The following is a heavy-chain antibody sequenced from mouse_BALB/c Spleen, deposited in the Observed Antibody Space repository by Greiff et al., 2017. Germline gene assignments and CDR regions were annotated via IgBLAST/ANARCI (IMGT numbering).Heavy chain of an antibody. Sequence: EVQRVESGGGLVKPGGSLKLSCAASGFTFSSYAMSWVRQSPEKRLEWVAEISSGGSYTYYPDTVTGRFTISRDNAKNTLYLEMRSLRSEDTAMYYCARKEANGWFAYWGQGTLVTVSA. CDR1: GFTFSSYA. J-gene: IGHJ3*01. CDR2: ISSGGSYT. V-gene: IGHV5-9-4*01. CDR3: ARKEANGWFAY.